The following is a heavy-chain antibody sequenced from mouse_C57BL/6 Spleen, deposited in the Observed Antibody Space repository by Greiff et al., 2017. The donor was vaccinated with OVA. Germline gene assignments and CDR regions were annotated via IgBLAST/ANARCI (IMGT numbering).Heavy chain of an antibody. CDR1: GYAFSSYW. CDR3: ARPDVIYYYGSSYLYWYFDV. Sequence: QVQLQQSGAELVKPGASVKISCKASGYAFSSYWMNWVKQRPGKGLEWIGQIYPGDGDTNYNGKFKGKATLTADKSSSTAYMQLSSLTSEDSAVYFCARPDVIYYYGSSYLYWYFDVWGTGTTVTVSS. CDR2: IYPGDGDT. V-gene: IGHV1-80*01. J-gene: IGHJ1*03. D-gene: IGHD1-1*01.